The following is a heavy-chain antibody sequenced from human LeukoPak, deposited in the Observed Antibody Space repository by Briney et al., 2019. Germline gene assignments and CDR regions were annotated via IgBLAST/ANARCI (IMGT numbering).Heavy chain of an antibody. CDR3: VKDPRDTYGTNWFVS. D-gene: IGHD2-21*01. CDR2: ISGTGGAT. Sequence: QSGGSLRLSRVASGFSFGNYAMSWVRQAPGRGLQWVSQISGTGGATWYAGFARDRFTISRDNSKKTLYLQMSGLRVEDTAMYYCVKDPRDTYGTNWFVSWGQGTLLIVSS. CDR1: GFSFGNYA. J-gene: IGHJ5*01. V-gene: IGHV3-23*01.